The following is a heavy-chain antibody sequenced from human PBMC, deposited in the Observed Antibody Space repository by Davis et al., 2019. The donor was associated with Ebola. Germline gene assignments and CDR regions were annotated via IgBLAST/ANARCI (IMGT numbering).Heavy chain of an antibody. Sequence: ASVKVSCKASGYTFTSYAIHWVRQAPGQSLEWMGWINAANDNTKFSQNFQGRVTITRDTSASTAYMELSSLRSEDTAVYYCARGYCTSSSCLYFFDYWGQGSLVTVSS. J-gene: IGHJ4*02. D-gene: IGHD2-2*01. CDR1: GYTFTSYA. V-gene: IGHV1-3*01. CDR3: ARGYCTSSSCLYFFDY. CDR2: INAANDNT.